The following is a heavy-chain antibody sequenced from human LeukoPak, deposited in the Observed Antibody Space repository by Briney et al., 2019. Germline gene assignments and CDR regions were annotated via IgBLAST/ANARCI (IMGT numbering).Heavy chain of an antibody. V-gene: IGHV4-34*01. J-gene: IGHJ6*02. CDR3: ARTAYRSSTSCYSYPRYYYYGMDV. CDR1: GGSFSGYD. D-gene: IGHD2-2*01. CDR2: INHSGST. Sequence: SETLSLTCAVYGGSFSGYDWSWIRQPPGQGLEWIGEINHSGSTNYNPSLKSRVTISVDTSKNQFSLKLSSVTAADAAVYYCARTAYRSSTSCYSYPRYYYYGMDVWGQGTTVTVSS.